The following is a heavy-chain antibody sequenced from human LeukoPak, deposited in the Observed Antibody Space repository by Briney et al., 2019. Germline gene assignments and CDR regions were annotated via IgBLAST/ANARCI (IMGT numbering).Heavy chain of an antibody. J-gene: IGHJ4*02. CDR1: GYSFTNYW. Sequence: GVSLKIYCQGSGYSFTNYWIGWVRQMHGKGLEWLGVTYPGDSDIRYRLSFQSKATISADKSISTAYVQWSSLKASDTAMYYCARRAETPNGVCCLFDYWGQGTLVTVSS. CDR2: TYPGDSDI. D-gene: IGHD2-8*01. CDR3: ARRAETPNGVCCLFDY. V-gene: IGHV5-51*01.